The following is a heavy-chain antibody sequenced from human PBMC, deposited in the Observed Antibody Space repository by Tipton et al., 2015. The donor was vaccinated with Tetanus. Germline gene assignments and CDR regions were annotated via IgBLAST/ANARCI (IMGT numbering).Heavy chain of an antibody. CDR1: GGSIIVSNFY. CDR3: ARQSCSGGSCRFDP. Sequence: LRLSCRVSGGSIIVSNFYWGWIRQPPGKGLEWIGSIHYTGSTYLNPSLKSRVTISVDTSKNLFSLNLTSVTAADTAFYYCARQSCSGGSCRFDPWGQGTLVTVSS. CDR2: IHYTGST. V-gene: IGHV4-39*01. J-gene: IGHJ5*02. D-gene: IGHD2-15*01.